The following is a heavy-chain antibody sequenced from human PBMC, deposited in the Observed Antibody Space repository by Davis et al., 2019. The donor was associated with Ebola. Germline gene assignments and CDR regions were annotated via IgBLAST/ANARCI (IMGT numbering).Heavy chain of an antibody. CDR3: ARRRSYYYGSGTYCGY. CDR1: GGSFSGYY. Sequence: SETLSLTCAVYGGSFSGYYWSWIRQPPGKGLEWIGEINHSGSTNYNPSSRSRVTISVDTSKNQFSLKLSSVTAADTAVYYCARRRSYYYGSGTYCGYWGQGTLVTVSS. J-gene: IGHJ4*02. V-gene: IGHV4-34*01. D-gene: IGHD3-10*01. CDR2: INHSGST.